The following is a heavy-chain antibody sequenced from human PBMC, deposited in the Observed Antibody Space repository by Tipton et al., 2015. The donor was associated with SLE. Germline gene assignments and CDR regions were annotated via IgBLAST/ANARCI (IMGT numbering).Heavy chain of an antibody. D-gene: IGHD1-26*01. V-gene: IGHV4-30-2*06. J-gene: IGHJ4*02. CDR1: GGSISSGSYA. CDR3: ATSLIVKGIFFDF. CDR2: IYPSGSS. Sequence: TLSLTCAVSGGSISSGSYAWNWIRQSPGKGLEWIGYIYPSGSSHYSPSFKSRLTISVDSSRNEISLMLSSVTAADTAVYYCATSLIVKGIFFDFWGQGTLVTVSS.